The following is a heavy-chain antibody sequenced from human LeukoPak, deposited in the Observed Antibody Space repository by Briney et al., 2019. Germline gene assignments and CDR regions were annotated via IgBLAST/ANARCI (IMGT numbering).Heavy chain of an antibody. D-gene: IGHD3-16*01. J-gene: IGHJ4*02. CDR2: IYYTGST. Sequence: SETLSLTCTISGSSISSYYWSWIRQPPGKGLEWIGCIYYTGSTNYNPSLKSRVTISLDTYKNQFSLKFSSVTAADTAVYYFVASGGGGSGYWGQGTLVTVSS. V-gene: IGHV4-59*01. CDR3: VASGGGGSGY. CDR1: GSSISSYY.